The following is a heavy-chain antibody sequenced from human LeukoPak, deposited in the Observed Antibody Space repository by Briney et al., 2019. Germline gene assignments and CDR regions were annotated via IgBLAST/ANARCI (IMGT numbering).Heavy chain of an antibody. CDR2: IYHSGST. Sequence: PSETLSLTCTVSGYSISSGYYWGWIRQPPGKGLEWIGSIYHSGSTYYNPSLKSRVTISVDTSKNQFSLKLSSVTAADTAVYYCAREGTYDYVWGSYRYTGEKRPQVGYDYWGQGTLVTVSS. J-gene: IGHJ4*02. D-gene: IGHD3-16*02. CDR1: GYSISSGYY. CDR3: AREGTYDYVWGSYRYTGEKRPQVGYDY. V-gene: IGHV4-38-2*02.